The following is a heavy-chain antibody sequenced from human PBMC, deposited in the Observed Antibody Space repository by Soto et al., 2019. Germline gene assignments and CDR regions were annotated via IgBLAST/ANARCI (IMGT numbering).Heavy chain of an antibody. J-gene: IGHJ4*02. CDR1: GFTFSSYS. CDR3: ASLGSYSSSSFDY. D-gene: IGHD6-6*01. V-gene: IGHV3-21*01. CDR2: ISSSSNYI. Sequence: GGSLRLSCAASGFTFSSYSMNWVRQAPGKGLEWVSSISSSSNYIYYADSVKGRFTISRDNAKNSLYLQMNSLRAEDTAVYYCASLGSYSSSSFDYWGQGTLVTVSS.